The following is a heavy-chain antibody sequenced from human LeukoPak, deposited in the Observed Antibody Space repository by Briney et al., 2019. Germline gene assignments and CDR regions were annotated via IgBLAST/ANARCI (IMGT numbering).Heavy chain of an antibody. Sequence: SETLSLTCTVSGGSISSSSYYWGWIRQPPGKGLEWIGSIYYSGSTYYNPSLKSRVTISVDTSKNQFSLKLSSVTAADTAVYYCARGQQLVRGDYYFDYWGQGTLVTVSS. CDR2: IYYSGST. J-gene: IGHJ4*02. CDR3: ARGQQLVRGDYYFDY. D-gene: IGHD6-13*01. V-gene: IGHV4-39*07. CDR1: GGSISSSSYY.